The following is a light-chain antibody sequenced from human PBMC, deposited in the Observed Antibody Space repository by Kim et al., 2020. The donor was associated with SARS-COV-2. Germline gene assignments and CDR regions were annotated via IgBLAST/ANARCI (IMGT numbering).Light chain of an antibody. CDR3: QAWESSHGV. Sequence: SYELTQPPSVSVSPGQTASITCWGDKLGDKYACWYQQKPGQSPVVVIYQDSKRPSGIPERFSGSNSGNTATLTISGTEAMDEADYYCQAWESSHGVVGTG. CDR2: QDS. J-gene: IGLJ1*01. V-gene: IGLV3-1*01. CDR1: KLGDKY.